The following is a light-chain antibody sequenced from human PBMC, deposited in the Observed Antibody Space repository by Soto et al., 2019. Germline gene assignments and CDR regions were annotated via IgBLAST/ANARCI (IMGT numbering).Light chain of an antibody. V-gene: IGLV2-14*01. CDR1: VPTYSY. J-gene: IGLJ1*01. Sequence: QSALTQPASVSGSPGQSITISCTDVPTYSYVSWYQHHPGKAPKLIIYEVKIRPSGVSDRFSGSKSGNTASLTISGLRNEDEADYYCTSYTTSATGMFGTGTKVTVL. CDR3: TSYTTSATGM. CDR2: EVK.